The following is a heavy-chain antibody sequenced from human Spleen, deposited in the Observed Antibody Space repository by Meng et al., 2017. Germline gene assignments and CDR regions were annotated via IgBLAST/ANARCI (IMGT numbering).Heavy chain of an antibody. Sequence: GESLKISWAASVFTFSSYVMHWVRQAPGKRLEWVAVISYDESTKYYADSVKGRFTISRDDSKNTLYLQMNSLRGGDTVVYYCARDRRSYDSSGYHEHWGQGTLVTVSS. CDR3: ARDRRSYDSSGYHEH. J-gene: IGHJ4*02. D-gene: IGHD3-22*01. V-gene: IGHV3-30-3*01. CDR2: ISYDESTK. CDR1: VFTFSSYV.